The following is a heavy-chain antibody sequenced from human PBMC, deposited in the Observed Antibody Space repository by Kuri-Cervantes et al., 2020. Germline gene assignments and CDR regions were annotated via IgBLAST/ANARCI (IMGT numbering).Heavy chain of an antibody. J-gene: IGHJ5*02. D-gene: IGHD6-19*01. V-gene: IGHV4-39*07. CDR3: ARDISSGWYGWFDP. CDR1: GGSISSSSYY. Sequence: GSLRLSCTVSGGSISSSSYYWGWIRQPPGKGLEWIGGIYYSGSTYYNPSLKSRVTISVDTSKNQFSLKLSSVTAADTAVYYCARDISSGWYGWFDPWGQGTLVTVSS. CDR2: IYYSGST.